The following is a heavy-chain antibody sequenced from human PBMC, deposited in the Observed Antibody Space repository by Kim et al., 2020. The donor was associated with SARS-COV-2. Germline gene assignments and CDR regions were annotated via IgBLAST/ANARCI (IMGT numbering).Heavy chain of an antibody. J-gene: IGHJ4*02. CDR3: ASTTVTAGSFDY. CDR1: GYTFTSYY. V-gene: IGHV1-46*01. Sequence: ASVKVSCKASGYTFTSYYMHWVRQAPGQGLEWMGIINPSGGSTSYAQKFQGRVTMTRDTSTSTVYMEQRSLRSEDTAVYYCASTTVTAGSFDYWGQGTLVTVSS. D-gene: IGHD4-17*01. CDR2: INPSGGST.